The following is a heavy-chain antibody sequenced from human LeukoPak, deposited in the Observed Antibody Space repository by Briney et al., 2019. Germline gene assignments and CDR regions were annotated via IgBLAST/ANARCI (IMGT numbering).Heavy chain of an antibody. V-gene: IGHV3-64*04. CDR2: VTSNGGRT. CDR3: ARNTFCSSSSCQTALDY. CDR1: GFTFSDYA. J-gene: IGHJ4*02. D-gene: IGHD2-15*01. Sequence: GGSLRLSCSASGFTFSDYAMHWVRQAPGKGLEFVSGVTSNGGRTDHTDSVKGRFTISRDNAKNSLFLQMNSLRAEDTAVYYCARNTFCSSSSCQTALDYWGQGTLVTVSS.